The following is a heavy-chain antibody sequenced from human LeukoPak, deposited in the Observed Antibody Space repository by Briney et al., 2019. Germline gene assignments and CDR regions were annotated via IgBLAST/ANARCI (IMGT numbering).Heavy chain of an antibody. CDR1: GFTFTTWW. CDR3: ARTKAFDF. CDR2: IKYDGSEI. Sequence: GGSLRLSCAASGFTFTTWWMSWVRQASGKGLEWVANIKYDGSEIHYLDSVKGRLTISRDNARNSLYLQMNDLRVEDTAVYYCARTKAFDFWGQGTMVIVSS. J-gene: IGHJ3*01. V-gene: IGHV3-7*01.